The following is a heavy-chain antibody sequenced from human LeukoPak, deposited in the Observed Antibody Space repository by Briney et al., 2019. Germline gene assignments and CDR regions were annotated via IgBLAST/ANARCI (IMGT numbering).Heavy chain of an antibody. J-gene: IGHJ6*02. CDR1: GGSFSGYY. CDR2: INHSGST. Sequence: SETLSLTCAVYGGSFSGYYWSWIRQPPGKGREWIGEINHSGSTNYNPSLKSRVTISVDTSKNQFSLKLSSVTAADTAVYYCARAVYCGGDCYPQDYYYYGMDVWGQGTTVTVSS. D-gene: IGHD2-21*02. V-gene: IGHV4-34*01. CDR3: ARAVYCGGDCYPQDYYYYGMDV.